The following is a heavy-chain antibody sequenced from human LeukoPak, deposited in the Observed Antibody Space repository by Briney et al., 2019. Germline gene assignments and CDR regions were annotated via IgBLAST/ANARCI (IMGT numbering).Heavy chain of an antibody. Sequence: GGSLRLSCAASGFTFSKSWMGWVRQAPGKGLGWVGRIKSNTDGGTTDYAAPGKGRFTISRDDSKNTLYIQMNSLKTEDTAVYYFTTNGGYEGLDDYWGQGTLVTVTS. V-gene: IGHV3-15*01. CDR3: TTNGGYEGLDDY. CDR1: GFTFSKSW. D-gene: IGHD5-12*01. CDR2: IKSNTDGGTT. J-gene: IGHJ4*02.